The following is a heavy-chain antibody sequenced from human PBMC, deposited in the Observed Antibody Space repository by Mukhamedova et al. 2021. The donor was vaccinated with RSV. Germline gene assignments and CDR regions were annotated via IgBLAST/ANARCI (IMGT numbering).Heavy chain of an antibody. CDR3: ARHKHLAYYYYYMDV. CDR2: IDPSDSYT. V-gene: IGHV5-10-1*01. J-gene: IGHJ6*03. Sequence: GIDPSDSYTNYSPSFQGHVTISADKSISTAYLQWSSLKASDTALYDCARHKHLAYYYYYMDVWGKGTTVTVSS.